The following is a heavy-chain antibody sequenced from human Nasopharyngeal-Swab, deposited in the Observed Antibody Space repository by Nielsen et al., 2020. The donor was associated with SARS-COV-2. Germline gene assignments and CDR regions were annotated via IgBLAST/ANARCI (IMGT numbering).Heavy chain of an antibody. Sequence: ASVKVSCKVSGYTITELSMHWVRQAPGKGLEWMGGFDPEDGETIYAQKFQGRVTMTEDTSTDTAYMELSSLRSEDTAVYYCARGFIVATIFHYYYYMDVWGKGTTVTVSS. D-gene: IGHD5-12*01. CDR1: GYTITELS. V-gene: IGHV1-24*01. CDR3: ARGFIVATIFHYYYYMDV. J-gene: IGHJ6*03. CDR2: FDPEDGET.